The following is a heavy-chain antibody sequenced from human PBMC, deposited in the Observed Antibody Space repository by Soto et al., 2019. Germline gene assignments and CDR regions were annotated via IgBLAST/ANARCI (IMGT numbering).Heavy chain of an antibody. V-gene: IGHV1-24*01. CDR1: GYALTELS. Sequence: ASVKGSSKVSGYALTELSMHWVRQAPGKGLEWMGGFDPEDGETIYAQKFQGRVTMTEDTSTDTAYMELSSLRSEDTAVYYCATAKSTAVAGIGRLIYWGQGTLVTVSS. D-gene: IGHD6-19*01. CDR3: ATAKSTAVAGIGRLIY. CDR2: FDPEDGET. J-gene: IGHJ4*02.